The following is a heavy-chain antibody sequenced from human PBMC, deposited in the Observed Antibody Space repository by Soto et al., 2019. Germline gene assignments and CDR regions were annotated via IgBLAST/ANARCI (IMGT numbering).Heavy chain of an antibody. J-gene: IGHJ6*02. CDR1: GFTFRTYT. V-gene: IGHV3-21*01. Sequence: GGSLRLSCISSGFTFRTYTMNWVRQAPGKGLEWVSGIRGFSPYTFYAESVRGRFAISRDNAKNSLYLQMNSLRAEDTAVYYCARGSSSWYYYYGMDVWGQGTTVTVSS. CDR2: IRGFSPYT. CDR3: ARGSSSWYYYYGMDV. D-gene: IGHD6-13*01.